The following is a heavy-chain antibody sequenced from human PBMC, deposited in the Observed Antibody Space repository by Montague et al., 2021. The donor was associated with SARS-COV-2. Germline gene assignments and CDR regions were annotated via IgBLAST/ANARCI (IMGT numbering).Heavy chain of an antibody. CDR3: ARGIFTIPFIPAHYYMDV. CDR2: IYYSGST. J-gene: IGHJ6*03. D-gene: IGHD3-3*01. V-gene: IGHV4-59*01. CDR1: GGSISSYY. Sequence: SETLSLTCTVSGGSISSYYWSWIRQPPGKGLEWIGYIYYSGSTNYNPSLKSRVTISVGTSKNQFSLKLSSVTAADTAVYYCARGIFTIPFIPAHYYMDVWGKGTTVTVPS.